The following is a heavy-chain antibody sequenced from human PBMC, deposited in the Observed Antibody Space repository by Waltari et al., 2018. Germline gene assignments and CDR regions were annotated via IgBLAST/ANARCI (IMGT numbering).Heavy chain of an antibody. Sequence: EVQLVESGGGLVQPGGSLRLSCAASGFTFSSYAMSWVRQAPGKGLEGVSAIGGSGGSTYYADSVKGRFTISRVNAKNTLYLQMNSRRAEDTAVYYCAKAGVRYGPNNWFDPWGQGTLVTVSS. CDR1: GFTFSSYA. D-gene: IGHD4-17*01. J-gene: IGHJ5*02. CDR2: IGGSGGST. V-gene: IGHV3-23*04. CDR3: AKAGVRYGPNNWFDP.